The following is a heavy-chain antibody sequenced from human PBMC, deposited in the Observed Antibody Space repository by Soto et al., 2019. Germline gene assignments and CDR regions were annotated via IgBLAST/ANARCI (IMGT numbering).Heavy chain of an antibody. CDR3: ARVGSSGCLDY. CDR2: IYSGGST. Sequence: GGSLRLSCAASGFTVSSNYMSWVRQAPGKGLEWVSVIYSGGSTYYADSVKGRFTISRHNSKNALYLQMNSLRAEDTAVYYCARVGSSGCLDYWGQGTLVTVSS. V-gene: IGHV3-53*04. J-gene: IGHJ4*02. CDR1: GFTVSSNY. D-gene: IGHD6-19*01.